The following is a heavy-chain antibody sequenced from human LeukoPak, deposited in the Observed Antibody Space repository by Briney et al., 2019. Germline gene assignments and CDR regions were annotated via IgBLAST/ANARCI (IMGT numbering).Heavy chain of an antibody. V-gene: IGHV4-30-4*08. J-gene: IGHJ4*02. CDR2: IYYSGST. CDR3: ARDRYSGSLHDFDY. CDR1: GGSISSGDYY. D-gene: IGHD1-26*01. Sequence: TSQTLSLTCTVSGGSISSGDYYWSWIRQPAGKGLEWIGYIYYSGSTYYNPSLKSRVTISVDTSKNQFSLKLSSVTAADTAVYYCARDRYSGSLHDFDYWGQGTLVTVSS.